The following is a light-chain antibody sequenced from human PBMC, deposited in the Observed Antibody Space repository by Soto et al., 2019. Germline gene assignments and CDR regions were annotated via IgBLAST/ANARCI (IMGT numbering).Light chain of an antibody. V-gene: IGKV3-20*01. CDR2: DAS. CDR3: QQYSSSPGNT. J-gene: IGKJ5*01. Sequence: ESVLTQSTGTLSFSPGERATLSCRAFQRVSSNYLAWYQQKPGQAPRLLIYDASIRATGIPDRFRGSGSGTDFTLTISRLEPEDFVVYYCQQYSSSPGNTFGQGTRLEIK. CDR1: QRVSSNY.